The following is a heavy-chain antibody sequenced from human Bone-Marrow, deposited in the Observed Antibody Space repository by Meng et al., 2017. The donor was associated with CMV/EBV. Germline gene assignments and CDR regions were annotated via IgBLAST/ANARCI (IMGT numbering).Heavy chain of an antibody. CDR3: ARQEGGDLNTSYDFWGGYYTEVYFDY. CDR1: GFTFRNYA. V-gene: IGHV3-30*04. Sequence: SCAAAGFTFRNYAMYWGRPAPGKGLEWVPVISYNGSNKYTADSVKSRFTISRDKFKSTLYLQMNSLRAEDTAVYYCARQEGGDLNTSYDFWGGYYTEVYFDYWGQGTLVTVSS. J-gene: IGHJ4*02. CDR2: ISYNGSNK. D-gene: IGHD3-3*01.